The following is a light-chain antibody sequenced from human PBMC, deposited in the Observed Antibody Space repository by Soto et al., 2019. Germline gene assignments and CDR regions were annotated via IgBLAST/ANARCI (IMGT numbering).Light chain of an antibody. CDR3: SSYAGSSNV. V-gene: IGLV2-8*01. Sequence: QSALTQPPSASGSPGQSVTISCTGTSSDIGGYNFVSWYQQHPGKAPQVLIFDVTKRPAGVPDRFSGSKSGNTASLTVSGLQAEDEADYYCSSYAGSSNVFGTGTKLTVL. CDR2: DVT. CDR1: SSDIGGYNF. J-gene: IGLJ1*01.